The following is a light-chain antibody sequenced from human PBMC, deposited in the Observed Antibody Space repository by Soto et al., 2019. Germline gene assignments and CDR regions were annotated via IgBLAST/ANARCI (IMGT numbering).Light chain of an antibody. CDR2: EVS. CDR3: LQGIGSKT. Sequence: DVVMTQSPLSLPVTLGQPASISCRSSRSLVYSDGNTYLHWFQQRPGQSPRRLIYEVSNRDSGVPDRFSGSGSGTDFTLKISRVEAEDVGVYYCLQGIGSKTFGQWTKVDIK. CDR1: RSLVYSDGNTY. V-gene: IGKV2-30*01. J-gene: IGKJ2*01.